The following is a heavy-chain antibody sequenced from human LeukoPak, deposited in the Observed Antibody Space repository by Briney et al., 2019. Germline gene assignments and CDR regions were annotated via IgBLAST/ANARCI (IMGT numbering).Heavy chain of an antibody. D-gene: IGHD2-21*02. Sequence: SVKVSCKASGGTFSSYAISWVRQAPGQGLEWMGGNIPIFGTANYAQKFQGRVTITADESTSTAYMELSSLRSEDTAVYYCARDFVVVTSHYYYGMDVWGQGTTVTVSS. J-gene: IGHJ6*02. CDR2: NIPIFGTA. V-gene: IGHV1-69*13. CDR3: ARDFVVVTSHYYYGMDV. CDR1: GGTFSSYA.